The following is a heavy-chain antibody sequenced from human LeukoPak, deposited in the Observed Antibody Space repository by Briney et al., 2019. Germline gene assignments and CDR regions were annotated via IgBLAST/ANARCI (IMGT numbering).Heavy chain of an antibody. J-gene: IGHJ6*02. CDR1: RFTFSTYW. Sequence: GGSLRLSCAASRFTFSTYWMTWVRQAPGQGLEWVANIKQDGGEKYYVDSVKGRFTISRDNARSSLYLQMNSLRAEDTAGYYCARDMDVWGQGTTVTVSS. CDR3: ARDMDV. CDR2: IKQDGGEK. V-gene: IGHV3-7*04.